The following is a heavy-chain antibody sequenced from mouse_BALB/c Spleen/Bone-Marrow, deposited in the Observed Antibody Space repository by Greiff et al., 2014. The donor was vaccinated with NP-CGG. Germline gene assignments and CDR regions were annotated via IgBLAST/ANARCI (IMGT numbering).Heavy chain of an antibody. CDR1: GYSFTGYT. Sequence: DVQLQESGPELVKPGASMKISCKASGYSFTGYTMHWVKQSHGKNLEWIGLIYPDNGGTSYNQKFMGKATLTVDMSSSTAYMQPPRLTSEESAVYFCARWDCYGNAMNYWGQGTSATVPS. CDR2: IYPDNGGT. CDR3: ARWDCYGNAMNY. D-gene: IGHD1-1*01. V-gene: IGHV1-31*01. J-gene: IGHJ4*01.